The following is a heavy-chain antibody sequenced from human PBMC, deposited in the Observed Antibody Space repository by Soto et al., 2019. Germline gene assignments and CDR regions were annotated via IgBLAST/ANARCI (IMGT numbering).Heavy chain of an antibody. V-gene: IGHV3-30*04. Sequence: GGSLRLSCAASGFTFSSYAMHWVRQAPGKGLEWVAVISYDGSNKYYADSVKDRFTISRDNSKNTLYLQMNSLRAEDTAAYYCARDRSTWGTDYWGQGTLVTVSS. CDR2: ISYDGSNK. J-gene: IGHJ4*02. CDR1: GFTFSSYA. D-gene: IGHD3-16*01. CDR3: ARDRSTWGTDY.